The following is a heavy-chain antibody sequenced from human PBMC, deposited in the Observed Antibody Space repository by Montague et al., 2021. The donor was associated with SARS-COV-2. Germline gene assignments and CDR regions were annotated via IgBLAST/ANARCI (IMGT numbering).Heavy chain of an antibody. J-gene: IGHJ3*02. CDR2: TYYRSKWYH. CDR3: ARTTTRMLYPENAFDI. CDR1: GDSVASKAAR. Sequence: CAISGDSVASKAARRSWIRQSPSRGFQWLGGTYYRSKWYHDYAISLKSRITINPDTSKNQFSLQLSSVAPEDTAVFYCARTTTRMLYPENAFDIWGQGTMVTVSS. D-gene: IGHD2-15*01. V-gene: IGHV6-1*01.